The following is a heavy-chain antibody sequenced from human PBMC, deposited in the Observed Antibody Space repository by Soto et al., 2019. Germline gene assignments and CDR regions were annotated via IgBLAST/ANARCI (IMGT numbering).Heavy chain of an antibody. D-gene: IGHD3-10*01. CDR1: GYTFTGYY. CDR2: INPNSGGT. CDR3: AKITMVRGDLDYYGMDV. V-gene: IGHV1-2*02. J-gene: IGHJ6*02. Sequence: ASVKVSCKASGYTFTGYYMHWVRQAPGQGLEWMGWINPNSGGTNYAQKFQGRVTMTRDTSISTAYMGLSRLRSDDTAVYYCAKITMVRGDLDYYGMDVWGQGTTVTVSS.